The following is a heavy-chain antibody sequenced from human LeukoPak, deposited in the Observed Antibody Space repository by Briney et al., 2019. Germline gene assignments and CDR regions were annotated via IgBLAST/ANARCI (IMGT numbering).Heavy chain of an antibody. J-gene: IGHJ4*02. D-gene: IGHD7-27*01. CDR2: ISSNGGST. Sequence: GGSLRLSCATSGFTFSSYAMHWVRQAPGKGLEYVSAISSNGGSTSYANSVKGRFTISRDISKNTLYLQMNSLRAEDTAVYYCAKAGSGVFDLGIFDYWGQGTLVTVSS. CDR3: AKAGSGVFDLGIFDY. CDR1: GFTFSSYA. V-gene: IGHV3-64*01.